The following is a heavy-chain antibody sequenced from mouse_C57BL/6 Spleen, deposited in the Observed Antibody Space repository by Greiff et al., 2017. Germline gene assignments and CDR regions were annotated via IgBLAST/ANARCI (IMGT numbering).Heavy chain of an antibody. CDR1: GYTFTDYN. CDR2: INPNNGGT. Sequence: VQLQQSGPELVKPGASVKIPCKASGYTFTDYNMDWVKQSHGKSLEWIGDINPNNGGTIYNQKFKGKATLTVDKSSSTAYMELRSLTSEDTAVYYCARANRYDYSEDYAMDYWGQGTSVTVSS. V-gene: IGHV1-18*01. CDR3: ARANRYDYSEDYAMDY. D-gene: IGHD2-4*01. J-gene: IGHJ4*01.